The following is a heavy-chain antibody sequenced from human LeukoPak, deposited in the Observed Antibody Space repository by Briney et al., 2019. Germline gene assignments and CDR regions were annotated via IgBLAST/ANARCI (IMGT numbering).Heavy chain of an antibody. D-gene: IGHD1-7*01. CDR1: GGTFSSYA. CDR2: IIPIFGTA. V-gene: IGHV1-69*13. Sequence: SVKVSCKASGGTFSSYAISWVRQAPGQGLEWMGGIIPIFGTANYAQKFQGRVTITADESTSTAYMELSSLRSEDTAVYYCAHTDGITGTTDYYYGMDVWGQGTTVTVSS. J-gene: IGHJ6*02. CDR3: AHTDGITGTTDYYYGMDV.